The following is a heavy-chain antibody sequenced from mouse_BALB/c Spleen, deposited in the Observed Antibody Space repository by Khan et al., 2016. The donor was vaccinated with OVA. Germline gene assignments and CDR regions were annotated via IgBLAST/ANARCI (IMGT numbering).Heavy chain of an antibody. CDR1: GYSITSDYA. CDR3: ARDGSRYNYAMDY. D-gene: IGHD2-3*01. J-gene: IGHJ4*01. CDR2: ISYSGST. V-gene: IGHV3-2*02. Sequence: EVELVESGPGLLKPSQSLSLTCTVTGYSITSDYAWNWIRQFPGNKLEWMAYISYSGSTNYNPALKSRISITRDTSKNQFFLQLNSVTTEDTATYYCARDGSRYNYAMDYWGQGTSVTVSS.